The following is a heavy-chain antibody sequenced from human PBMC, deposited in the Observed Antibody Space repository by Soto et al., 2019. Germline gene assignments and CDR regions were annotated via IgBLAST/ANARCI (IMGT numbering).Heavy chain of an antibody. D-gene: IGHD4-17*01. CDR3: ASHDYGGFGL. CDR2: IYYSGST. J-gene: IGHJ4*02. Sequence: QLQLQESGPGLVKPSETLSLTCTVSGGSISRSSYYWGWIRQPPGKGLEWIGSIYYSGSTYYNPSLKRRVPLPVDTSKTHFSLKRRSVTAADTAVYYCASHDYGGFGLWGQGTLVTVSS. V-gene: IGHV4-39*01. CDR1: GGSISRSSYY.